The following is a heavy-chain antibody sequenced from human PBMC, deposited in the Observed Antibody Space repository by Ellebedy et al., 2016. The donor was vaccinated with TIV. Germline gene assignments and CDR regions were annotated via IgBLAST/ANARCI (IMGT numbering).Heavy chain of an antibody. CDR2: ISSDAITT. J-gene: IGHJ4*02. CDR3: ARDMGRWLQFLAY. V-gene: IGHV3-48*03. Sequence: GGSLRLSCAASGFTFNNYNMILVRQAPGKGLEWISYISSDAITTDYADSVKGRFTISRDNAKTSVFLQMNSLRVEDTAVYYCARDMGRWLQFLAYWGQGTLVTVSS. D-gene: IGHD5-24*01. CDR1: GFTFNNYN.